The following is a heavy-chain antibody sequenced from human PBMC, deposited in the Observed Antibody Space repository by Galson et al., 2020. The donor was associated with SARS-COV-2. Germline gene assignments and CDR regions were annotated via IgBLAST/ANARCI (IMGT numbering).Heavy chain of an antibody. J-gene: IGHJ6*02. Sequence: GGSLRLSCAASGFPFSSYSMNWVRQAPGKGLEWVSSISAGSSYIYYADSVKGRFTISRDNAKNSLYLQMNSLRAEDTAVYYCARVGGMATTPATYYYYGLDVWGQGTTVTVSS. V-gene: IGHV3-21*01. CDR3: ARVGGMATTPATYYYYGLDV. D-gene: IGHD2-15*01. CDR2: ISAGSSYI. CDR1: GFPFSSYS.